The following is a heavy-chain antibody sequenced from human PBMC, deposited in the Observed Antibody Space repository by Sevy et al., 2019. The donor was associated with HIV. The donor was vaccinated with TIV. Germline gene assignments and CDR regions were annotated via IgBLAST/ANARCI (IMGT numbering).Heavy chain of an antibody. V-gene: IGHV4-59*01. CDR1: GGSMNIYY. CDR3: ARVGFNWNDVDY. D-gene: IGHD1-20*01. CDR2: IYYSGST. Sequence: SETLSLTCSVSGGSMNIYYWSWIRQPLGKGLEWIGFIYYSGSTNYNPSLKSRVTISVDTSKYQFSLKLSSVTAADTAVYYCARVGFNWNDVDYWGQGTLVTVSS. J-gene: IGHJ4*02.